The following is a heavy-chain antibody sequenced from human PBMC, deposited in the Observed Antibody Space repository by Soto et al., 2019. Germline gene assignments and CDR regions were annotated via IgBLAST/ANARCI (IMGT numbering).Heavy chain of an antibody. CDR3: ARQGQRITMVRGVIVTAPGGMDV. CDR1: GGSISSSSYY. CDR2: IYYSGST. D-gene: IGHD3-10*01. Sequence: SETLSLTCTVSGGSISSSSYYWGWIRQPPGKGLEWIGSIYYSGSTYYNPSLKSRVTISVDTSKNQFSLKLSSVTAADTAVYYCARQGQRITMVRGVIVTAPGGMDVWGQGTTVTVSS. V-gene: IGHV4-39*01. J-gene: IGHJ6*02.